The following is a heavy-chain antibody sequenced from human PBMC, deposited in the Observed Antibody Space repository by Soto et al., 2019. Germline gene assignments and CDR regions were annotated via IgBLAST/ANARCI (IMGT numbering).Heavy chain of an antibody. CDR3: ARGGYSGYDYDY. D-gene: IGHD5-12*01. CDR1: GFTFSSYS. V-gene: IGHV3-21*01. Sequence: GGSLRLSCAASGFTFSSYSMNWVRQAPGKGLEWVSSISSSSSYIYYADSVKGRFTISRDNAKNSLYLQMNSLRAEDRAVYYCARGGYSGYDYDYWGQGTLVTVSS. CDR2: ISSSSSYI. J-gene: IGHJ4*02.